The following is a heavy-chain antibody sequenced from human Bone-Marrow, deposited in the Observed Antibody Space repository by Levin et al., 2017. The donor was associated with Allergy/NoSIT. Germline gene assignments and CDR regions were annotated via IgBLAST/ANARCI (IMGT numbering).Heavy chain of an antibody. D-gene: IGHD6-19*01. CDR3: ARGGMAVVIDY. CDR1: GFNVSTKY. Sequence: AGGSLRLSCAASGFNVSTKYMSWVRQAPGKGLEWVSVLSNGGITDYADSVKGRFTISRDNSKNTLYLQMNSLRPEDTAVYYCARGGMAVVIDYWGQGTLVTVSS. J-gene: IGHJ4*02. CDR2: LSNGGIT. V-gene: IGHV3-53*05.